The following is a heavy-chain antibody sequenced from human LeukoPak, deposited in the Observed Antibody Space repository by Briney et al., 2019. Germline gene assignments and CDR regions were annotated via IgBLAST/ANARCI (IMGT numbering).Heavy chain of an antibody. CDR2: ISSGSTTT. V-gene: IGHV3-48*04. CDR3: ARDLQRDLLLSY. CDR1: GFPFSSYT. Sequence: GGSLRLSCAASGFPFSSYTMNWVRQAPGKGLEWVSYISSGSTTTYYADSVKGRFTISRDNAKNSLYLQMNSLRAEDTAVYFCARDLQRDLLLSYWGQGTLVTLSS. D-gene: IGHD2/OR15-2a*01. J-gene: IGHJ4*02.